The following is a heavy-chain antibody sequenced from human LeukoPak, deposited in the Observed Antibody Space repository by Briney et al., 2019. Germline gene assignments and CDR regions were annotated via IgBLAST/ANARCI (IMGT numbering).Heavy chain of an antibody. CDR1: GFAFSTYA. CDR3: AKISSSAESNFDY. Sequence: GRSLRLSCAASGFAFSTYAMHWVRQAPGKGLEWVAFIWPDGSKKYYADSVKGRFAISRENSKNTVYLQMNDLRPEDTALYFCAKISSSAESNFDYWGQGTLLTVSS. V-gene: IGHV3-33*06. J-gene: IGHJ4*02. CDR2: IWPDGSKK. D-gene: IGHD6-25*01.